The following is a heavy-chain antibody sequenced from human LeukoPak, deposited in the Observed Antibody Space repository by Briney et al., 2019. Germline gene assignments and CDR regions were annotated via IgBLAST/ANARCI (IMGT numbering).Heavy chain of an antibody. D-gene: IGHD4-11*01. CDR1: GFTFSSYT. V-gene: IGHV3-30*01. J-gene: IGHJ5*02. CDR3: AKDGTTVTTLYRPTNWFGP. Sequence: GGSLRLSCAASGFTFSSYTMHWVRQAPGKGLEWVAVISYDGSNKYYADSVKGRFTISRDNSKNTLFLQMNSLRADDTAVYYCAKDGTTVTTLYRPTNWFGPWGQGTLVTVSS. CDR2: ISYDGSNK.